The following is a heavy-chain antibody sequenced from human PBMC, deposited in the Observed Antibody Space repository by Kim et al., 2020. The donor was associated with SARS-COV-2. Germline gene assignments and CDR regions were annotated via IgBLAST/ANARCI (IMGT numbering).Heavy chain of an antibody. CDR3: ARVKEGATHYYYYGMDV. Sequence: GGSLRLSCAASGFTFSSYAMHWVRQAPGKGLEWVAVISYDGSNKYYADSVKGRFTISRDNSKNTLYLQMNSLRAEDTAVYYCARVKEGATHYYYYGMDVWGQGTTVTVSS. D-gene: IGHD1-26*01. J-gene: IGHJ6*02. CDR1: GFTFSSYA. CDR2: ISYDGSNK. V-gene: IGHV3-30*04.